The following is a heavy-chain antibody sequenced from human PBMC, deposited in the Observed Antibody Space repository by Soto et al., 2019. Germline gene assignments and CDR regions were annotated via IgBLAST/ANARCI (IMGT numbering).Heavy chain of an antibody. CDR2: IIPIFGTA. CDR1: AGPFSSYA. V-gene: IGHV1-69*13. CDR3: ARIAAPSYYYYGMDV. D-gene: IGHD6-6*01. J-gene: IGHJ6*02. Sequence: SVKVSCMAHAGPFSSYAISLVRQAPGQGLEWMGGIIPIFGTANYAQKFQGRVTITADESTSTAYMELSSLRSEDTAVYYCARIAAPSYYYYGMDVWGQGTTVTVSS.